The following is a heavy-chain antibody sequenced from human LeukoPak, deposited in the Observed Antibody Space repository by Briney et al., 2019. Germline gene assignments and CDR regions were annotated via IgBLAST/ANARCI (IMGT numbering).Heavy chain of an antibody. J-gene: IGHJ6*02. CDR3: ARRNAMDV. Sequence: GGSLRLSCAASGFTFSNYWMTWVRQAPGKGLEWVANINRDGSERYYVDSVKGRFTISGDDAKSSLYLQMNSLRAEDTAVYYCARRNAMDVWGQGTTVIVFS. CDR2: INRDGSER. CDR1: GFTFSNYW. V-gene: IGHV3-7*03.